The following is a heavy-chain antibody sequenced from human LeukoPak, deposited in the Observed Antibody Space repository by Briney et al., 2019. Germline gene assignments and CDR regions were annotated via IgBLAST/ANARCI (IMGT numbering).Heavy chain of an antibody. J-gene: IGHJ3*02. CDR1: GYTCTGYY. CDR3: ARGTLTAPRTAFDI. CDR2: INPDSGGT. V-gene: IGHV1-2*04. Sequence: ASVKVSCRASGYTCTGYYMSWVRQATGQGLEWMGWINPDSGGTHYAQNFQGWVTMTRDTSISTAYMELSRLRSDDTAVYYCARGTLTAPRTAFDIWGQGTMVTVSS. D-gene: IGHD1-14*01.